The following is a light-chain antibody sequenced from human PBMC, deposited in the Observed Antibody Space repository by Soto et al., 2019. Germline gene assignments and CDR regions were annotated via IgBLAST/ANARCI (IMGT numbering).Light chain of an antibody. CDR2: GVS. V-gene: IGKV3-15*01. CDR3: QQRSNWPT. Sequence: EIVMTQSPATLSVSPGERATLSCRASQSVSSKLAWFQQKPGQAPSLLIYGVSTRAIGVPVRFSGSGSGTEFTLTINSLQSEDFALYYCQQRSNWPTFGQGTKLEI. CDR1: QSVSSK. J-gene: IGKJ2*01.